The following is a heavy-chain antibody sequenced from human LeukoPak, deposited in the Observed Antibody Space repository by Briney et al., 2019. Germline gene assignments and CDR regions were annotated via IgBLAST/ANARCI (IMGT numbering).Heavy chain of an antibody. V-gene: IGHV3-23*01. Sequence: GGSLRLSCAASGFTFSSYAMSWVRQAPGKGLEWVSAISGSGGSTYYAVSVKGRFTISRDNSKNTLYLQMNSLRAEDTAVYYCAKEEDLAYYYGMDVWGQGTTVTVSS. CDR1: GFTFSSYA. CDR2: ISGSGGST. J-gene: IGHJ6*02. D-gene: IGHD2-15*01. CDR3: AKEEDLAYYYGMDV.